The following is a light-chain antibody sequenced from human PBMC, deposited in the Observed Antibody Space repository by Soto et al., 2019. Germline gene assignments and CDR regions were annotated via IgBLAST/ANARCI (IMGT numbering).Light chain of an antibody. V-gene: IGKV3-15*01. Sequence: IRMTQSPATLSVSPGERATLSCRASQSVSSKLAWYQQKPGQAPRLLIYDASTRATGIPARFSGSGSGTEFTLTISSLQSEDFAVYYCQQFNNWPRTFGQGTKVDI. J-gene: IGKJ1*01. CDR2: DAS. CDR3: QQFNNWPRT. CDR1: QSVSSK.